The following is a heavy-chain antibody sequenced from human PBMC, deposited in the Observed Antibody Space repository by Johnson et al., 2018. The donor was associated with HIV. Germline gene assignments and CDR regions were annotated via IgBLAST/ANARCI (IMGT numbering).Heavy chain of an antibody. J-gene: IGHJ3*02. CDR3: STGDIVVVIGAILLPLHDAFDI. CDR2: ISSNTDGGTT. Sequence: VQLVESGGGLVKHGGSLRLSCAASEFTFNDAWMNWVRRAPGKGLAWVGRISSNTDGGTTDYRAAVQRRFSISRDDSKNTLYLQMNSLKTEDTAVYYCSTGDIVVVIGAILLPLHDAFDIWGQGTMVTVSS. D-gene: IGHD2-15*01. CDR1: EFTFNDAW. V-gene: IGHV3-15*01.